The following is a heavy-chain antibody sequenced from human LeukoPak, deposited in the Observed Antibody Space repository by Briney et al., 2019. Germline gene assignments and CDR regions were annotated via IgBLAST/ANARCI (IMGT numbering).Heavy chain of an antibody. D-gene: IGHD3-16*02. Sequence: PSETLSLICTVSGDSISSYYWSWIRQPPGKGLEWIGYIYYSGSTNYNPSLKSRVTMSVDTSKNQFSLKLSSVTAADTAVYYCARSPPRYRDWFDPWGQGTLVTVSS. J-gene: IGHJ5*02. CDR3: ARSPPRYRDWFDP. CDR1: GDSISSYY. V-gene: IGHV4-59*12. CDR2: IYYSGST.